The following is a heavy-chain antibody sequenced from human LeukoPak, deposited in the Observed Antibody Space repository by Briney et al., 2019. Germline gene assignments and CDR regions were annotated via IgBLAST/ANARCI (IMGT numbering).Heavy chain of an antibody. D-gene: IGHD5-12*01. CDR2: ISGGGGTT. CDR3: AKDREGLSSGYDLEYFDY. Sequence: GGSLRLSCAASGFTFGSYAMNWVRQAPGKGLEWVSAISGGGGTTYYADSVKGRFTISRDNSKNTLFLQMNSLRAEDTAVYYCAKDREGLSSGYDLEYFDYWGQGTLVTVSS. V-gene: IGHV3-23*01. CDR1: GFTFGSYA. J-gene: IGHJ4*02.